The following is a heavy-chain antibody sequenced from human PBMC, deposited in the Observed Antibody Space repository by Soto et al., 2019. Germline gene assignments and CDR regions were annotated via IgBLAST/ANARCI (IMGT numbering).Heavy chain of an antibody. Sequence: SETLSLTCTVSGGSISSYYWSWIRQPPGKGLEWIGYIYYSGSTNYNPSLKSRVTISVDTSKNQFSLKLSSVTAADTAVYYCARHGGAGVVTAAHRDDAIDICGQRTILTVS. CDR1: GGSISSYY. CDR2: IYYSGST. CDR3: ARHGGAGVVTAAHRDDAIDI. D-gene: IGHD2-2*01. J-gene: IGHJ3*02. V-gene: IGHV4-59*08.